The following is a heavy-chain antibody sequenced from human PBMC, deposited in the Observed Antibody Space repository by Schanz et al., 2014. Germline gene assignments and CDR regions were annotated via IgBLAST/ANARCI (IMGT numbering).Heavy chain of an antibody. CDR2: ISGSGDHT. D-gene: IGHD3-3*01. Sequence: EVQLVESGGGLVKPGGSLRLSCESSGFTFNGHAMHWVRQAPGKGLEWVSVISGSGDHTHYADSVKGRFTISRDNAKNSLYLQMNSLRAEDTAVNYCARDKGGYYPFDYWGQGTLVTVSS. J-gene: IGHJ4*02. V-gene: IGHV3-21*01. CDR3: ARDKGGYYPFDY. CDR1: GFTFNGHA.